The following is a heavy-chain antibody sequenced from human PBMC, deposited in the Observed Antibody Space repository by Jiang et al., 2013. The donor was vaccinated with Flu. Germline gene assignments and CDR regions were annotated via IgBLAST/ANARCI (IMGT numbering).Heavy chain of an antibody. D-gene: IGHD3-22*01. J-gene: IGHJ5*02. V-gene: IGHV1-69*01. CDR2: IIPIFGTA. Sequence: GAEVKKPGSSVKVSCKASGGTFSSYAISWVRQAPGQGLEWMGGIIPIFGTANYAQKFQGRVTITADESTSTAYMELSSLRSEDTAVYYCARVRPYYYDSSGYSNWFDPWGQGTLVTVSS. CDR3: ARVRPYYYDSSGYSNWFDP. CDR1: GGTFSSYA.